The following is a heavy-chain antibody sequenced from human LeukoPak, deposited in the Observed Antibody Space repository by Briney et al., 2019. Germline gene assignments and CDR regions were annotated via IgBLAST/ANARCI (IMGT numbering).Heavy chain of an antibody. CDR1: GFTVSSNY. CDR3: AKAGYSSGWSRYYGMDV. J-gene: IGHJ6*02. CDR2: IYSGDTT. V-gene: IGHV3-53*05. Sequence: GGSLRLTCAASGFTVSSNYMSWVRQAPGKGLQWVSDIYSGDTTYYADSVKSRFTISRDNSNNTLYLQMNGLTADDTAVYYCAKAGYSSGWSRYYGMDVWGQGTTVAVSS. D-gene: IGHD6-19*01.